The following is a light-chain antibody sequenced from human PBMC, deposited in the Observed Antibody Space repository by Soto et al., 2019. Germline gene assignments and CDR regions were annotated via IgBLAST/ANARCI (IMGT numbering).Light chain of an antibody. CDR1: QSVSRSY. CDR3: QQYGSSKWT. J-gene: IGKJ1*01. CDR2: GAS. V-gene: IGKV3-20*01. Sequence: EIVLTQSPGTLSLSPGERATLSCRASQSVSRSYLAWYQQKPGQAPRLLIYGASSRATGIPDRFSGSGSGTDCTLTISRLEPEDFAVYYCQQYGSSKWTFGQGTKVVIK.